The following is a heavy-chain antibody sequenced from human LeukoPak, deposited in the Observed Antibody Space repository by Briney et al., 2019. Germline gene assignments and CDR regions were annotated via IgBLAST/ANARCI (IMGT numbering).Heavy chain of an antibody. CDR3: ARDWAYPGAFDI. Sequence: ASVKVSCKASGGTFSSYAISWVRQAPGQGLEWVGRIIPIFGTANYAQKFQGRVTITTDESTSTAYMELSSLRSEDTAVYYCARDWAYPGAFDIWGQGTMVTVSS. V-gene: IGHV1-69*05. D-gene: IGHD3-16*01. CDR1: GGTFSSYA. CDR2: IIPIFGTA. J-gene: IGHJ3*02.